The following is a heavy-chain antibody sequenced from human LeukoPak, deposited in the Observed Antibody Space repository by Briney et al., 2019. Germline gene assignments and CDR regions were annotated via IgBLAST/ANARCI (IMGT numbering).Heavy chain of an antibody. CDR1: GGSISSSSYS. CDR3: ARQVSEYHLLYYYYYYMDV. J-gene: IGHJ6*03. Sequence: SETLSLTCTVSGGSISSSSYSWGWIRQPPGKGLEWIGSIYYSGSTYYNPSFKSRVTISVDTTKNQFSLKLSSVTAADTAVYYCARQVSEYHLLYYYYYYMDVWGKGTTVTVSS. V-gene: IGHV4-39*01. CDR2: IYYSGST. D-gene: IGHD2-2*01.